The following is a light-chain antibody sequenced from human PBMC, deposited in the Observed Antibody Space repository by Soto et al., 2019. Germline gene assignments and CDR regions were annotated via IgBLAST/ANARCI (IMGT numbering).Light chain of an antibody. CDR1: SSNIGAGYD. CDR2: GNS. V-gene: IGLV1-40*01. Sequence: QSVLTQPPSVSGAPGQRVTISCTGSSSNIGAGYDVHWYQQLPGTAPKLLIYGNSNRPSGVPDRFSGSKSGTSASLAITGLQAEDEADYYCQSYDSSLSALYVFGTGPKVT. J-gene: IGLJ1*01. CDR3: QSYDSSLSALYV.